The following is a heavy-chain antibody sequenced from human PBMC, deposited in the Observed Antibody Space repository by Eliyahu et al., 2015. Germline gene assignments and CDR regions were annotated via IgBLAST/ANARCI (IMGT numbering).Heavy chain of an antibody. CDR1: GFXFSSYS. CDR3: ARENFDPPKDFDY. V-gene: IGHV3-21*01. J-gene: IGHJ4*02. D-gene: IGHD3-9*01. Sequence: EVQLVESGGGLVKPGGSLRLSCAASGFXFSSYSMNWVRQAPGKGLEWVSSISSSSSYIYYADSVKGRFTISRDNAKNSLYLQMNSLRAEDTAVYYCARENFDPPKDFDYWGQGTLVTVSS. CDR2: ISSSSSYI.